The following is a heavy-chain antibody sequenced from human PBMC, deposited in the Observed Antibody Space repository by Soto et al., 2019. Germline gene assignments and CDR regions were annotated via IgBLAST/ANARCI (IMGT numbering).Heavy chain of an antibody. CDR2: ISYDGSNK. CDR3: AREYYDSSGPLEYFQH. CDR1: GFTFSSYA. Sequence: QVQLVESGGGVVQPGRSLRLSCAASGFTFSSYAMHWVRQAPGKGLEWVAVISYDGSNKYYADSVKGRFTISRDNSKNTLYLQMNSLRAEDTAVYYCAREYYDSSGPLEYFQHWGQGTLVTVSS. J-gene: IGHJ1*01. D-gene: IGHD3-22*01. V-gene: IGHV3-30-3*01.